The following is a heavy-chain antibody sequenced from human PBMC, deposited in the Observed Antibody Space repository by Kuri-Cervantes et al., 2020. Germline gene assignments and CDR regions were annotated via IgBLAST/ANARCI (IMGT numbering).Heavy chain of an antibody. CDR1: GGSISSGGYY. Sequence: LRLSCTVSGGSISSGGYYWSWIRQHPGKGLEWIGYTYYSGSTYYNPSLKSRVTISVDTSKNQFSLNLNSVTAADTAVYYCARDGYNYGYVGMDVWGQGTTVTVSS. D-gene: IGHD3-22*01. CDR3: ARDGYNYGYVGMDV. CDR2: TYYSGST. V-gene: IGHV4-31*03. J-gene: IGHJ6*02.